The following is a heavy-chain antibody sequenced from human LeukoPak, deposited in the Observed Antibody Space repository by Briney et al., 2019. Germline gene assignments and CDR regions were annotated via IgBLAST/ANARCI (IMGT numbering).Heavy chain of an antibody. V-gene: IGHV1-3*01. J-gene: IGHJ5*02. CDR3: ARRRIAVAGNWLDP. Sequence: GASVKVSCKASGYTFTSYAMHWVRQAPGQRLEWMGWINAGNGNTKYSQKFQGRVTITRDTSASTAYMELSSLRSEDTAVYYCARRRIAVAGNWLDPWGQGTLVTVSS. CDR2: INAGNGNT. CDR1: GYTFTSYA. D-gene: IGHD6-19*01.